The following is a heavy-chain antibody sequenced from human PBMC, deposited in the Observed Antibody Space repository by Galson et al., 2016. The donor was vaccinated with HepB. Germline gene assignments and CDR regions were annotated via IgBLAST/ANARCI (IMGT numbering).Heavy chain of an antibody. V-gene: IGHV4-39*01. CDR2: IYYRGNP. J-gene: IGHJ1*01. CDR3: ARPCGVRAADCFQY. Sequence: SETLSLTCNVSGGSISGSNYYWGWIRQPPGKGLEWIGSIYYRGNPYYNPSLKSRVTISVDTSRNQFSLKLNSVTAADTAVYYCARPCGVRAADCFQYWGQGTLVTVSS. CDR1: GGSISGSNYY. D-gene: IGHD1-26*01.